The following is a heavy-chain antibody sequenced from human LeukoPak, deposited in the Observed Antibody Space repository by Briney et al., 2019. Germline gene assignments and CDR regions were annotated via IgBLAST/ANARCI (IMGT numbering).Heavy chain of an antibody. CDR3: ANDVSQTGAFNI. Sequence: PGGSLRLSCAGSGFTFSSYWMNWVRQAPGKGLEWVANIKQDGTKTHYVDSVKGRFTISRDNARSSLYLQMNSPRVEDTAVYYCANDVSQTGAFNIWGQGTMVTVSS. J-gene: IGHJ3*02. D-gene: IGHD7-27*01. CDR2: IKQDGTKT. CDR1: GFTFSSYW. V-gene: IGHV3-7*01.